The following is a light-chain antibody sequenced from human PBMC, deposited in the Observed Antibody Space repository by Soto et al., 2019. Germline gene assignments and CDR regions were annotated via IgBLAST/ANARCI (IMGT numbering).Light chain of an antibody. J-gene: IGKJ1*01. CDR1: QSVSSY. CDR2: DAS. Sequence: EIVLTQSPATLSLSPGERSTLSCMASQSVSSYLAWYQQKPGQAPRLLIYDASNRATGIPARFSGSGSGTDFTLTISSLEPEDFAVYYCQQRSNWPGTFGQGTKVDIK. CDR3: QQRSNWPGT. V-gene: IGKV3-11*01.